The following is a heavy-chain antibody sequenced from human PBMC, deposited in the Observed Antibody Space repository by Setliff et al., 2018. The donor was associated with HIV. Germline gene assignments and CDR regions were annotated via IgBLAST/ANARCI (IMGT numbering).Heavy chain of an antibody. V-gene: IGHV1-69*13. J-gene: IGHJ3*02. CDR2: IIPLSGTA. D-gene: IGHD3-10*01. Sequence: SVKVSCKASGGTFSNHVITWVRQAPGQGLEWMGGIIPLSGTANYAQKFRGRLTITADESTGTVNMELSNLRSDDTAVYFCARDRTPLITPGDTKGFDIWGQGTMVTVSS. CDR3: ARDRTPLITPGDTKGFDI. CDR1: GGTFSNHV.